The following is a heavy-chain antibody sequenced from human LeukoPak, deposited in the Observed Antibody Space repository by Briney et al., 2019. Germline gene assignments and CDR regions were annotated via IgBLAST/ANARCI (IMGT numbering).Heavy chain of an antibody. J-gene: IGHJ4*02. Sequence: PSESLSLTCTVSGGSVSSGSYYWSWIRQPPGKGLEWIGEINHSGSTNYNPSLKSRVTISADTSKNQFSLKLSSVTAADTAVYYCARGGVGAARRTFDYWGQGTLVTVSS. CDR1: GGSVSSGSYY. CDR2: INHSGST. D-gene: IGHD6-6*01. CDR3: ARGGVGAARRTFDY. V-gene: IGHV4-39*07.